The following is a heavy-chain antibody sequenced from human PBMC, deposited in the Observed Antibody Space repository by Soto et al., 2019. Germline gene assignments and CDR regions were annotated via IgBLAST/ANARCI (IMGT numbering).Heavy chain of an antibody. Sequence: QVQLVESGGGVVQPGRSLRLSCAASGFTFSSYGMHWVRQAPGKGLEWVAVIWYDGSNKYYADSVKGRFTISRDNSKNTLYLQMNSLRAEDTAVYYCARDHRDCSGGSCYSDYYYYYMDVWGKGTTVTVSS. J-gene: IGHJ6*03. D-gene: IGHD2-15*01. CDR3: ARDHRDCSGGSCYSDYYYYYMDV. CDR1: GFTFSSYG. CDR2: IWYDGSNK. V-gene: IGHV3-33*01.